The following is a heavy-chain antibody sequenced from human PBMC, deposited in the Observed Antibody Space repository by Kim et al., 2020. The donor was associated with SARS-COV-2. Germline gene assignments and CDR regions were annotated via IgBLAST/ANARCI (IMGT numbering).Heavy chain of an antibody. CDR2: INTNGAST. CDR3: VRRYDYWSGEY. Sequence: GGSLRLSCSASGFTFSDFAMHWVRQAPGKGLEYVSAINTNGASTYYADSVRDRFMIFRDNSRNTMYLQMSSLRAEDTAVYYYVRRYDYWSGEY. CDR1: GFTFSDFA. D-gene: IGHD3-3*01. V-gene: IGHV3-64D*06. J-gene: IGHJ1*01.